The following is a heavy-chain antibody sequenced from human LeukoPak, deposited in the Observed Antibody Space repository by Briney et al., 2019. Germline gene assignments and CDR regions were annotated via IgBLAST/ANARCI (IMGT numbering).Heavy chain of an antibody. CDR3: AKDLSWWAAADH. CDR2: VGGDDRT. D-gene: IGHD2-15*01. CDR1: GFTLSGNA. J-gene: IGHJ1*01. Sequence: HPGGSLRLSCAASGFTLSGNAMSWVRQAPGRGLEWVSGVGGDDRTHYADSVRGRFTISRDNSMNTVSLDMNRLRFEDTAVYYCAKDLSWWAAADHWGQGALVTVAS. V-gene: IGHV3-23*01.